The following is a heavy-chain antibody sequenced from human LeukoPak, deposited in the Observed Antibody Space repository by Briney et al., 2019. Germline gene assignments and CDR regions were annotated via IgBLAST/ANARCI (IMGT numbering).Heavy chain of an antibody. D-gene: IGHD6-13*01. CDR1: EFTLDDYA. CDR3: AKDKERDSSSWSGTFDH. J-gene: IGHJ4*02. V-gene: IGHV3-9*01. Sequence: PGGSLRLSCATSEFTLDDYAMHWVRQAPGKGLEWVSGISWNSGSIDYADSVKGRFAISRDNARNSLYLLMNSLRPEDTALYFCAKDKERDSSSWSGTFDHWGQGTRVTVSS. CDR2: ISWNSGSI.